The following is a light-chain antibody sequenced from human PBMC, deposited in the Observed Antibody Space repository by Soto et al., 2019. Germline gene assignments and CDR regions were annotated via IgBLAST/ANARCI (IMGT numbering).Light chain of an antibody. CDR2: RDN. V-gene: IGLV1-44*01. CDR1: SSNIGSST. CDR3: ASWDVSLDGVV. J-gene: IGLJ2*01. Sequence: QSVLTQSPSASGTPGQTVTISCSGSSSNIGSSTVNWYQHVPGTAPKLLIYRDNERLSGFPDRISASKSGTSASLVISGLPSDDEADYYCASWDVSLDGVVFGGGTKLTVL.